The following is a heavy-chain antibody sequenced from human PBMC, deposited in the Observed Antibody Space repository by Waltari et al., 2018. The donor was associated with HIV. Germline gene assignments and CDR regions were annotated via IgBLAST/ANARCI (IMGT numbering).Heavy chain of an antibody. J-gene: IGHJ4*02. V-gene: IGHV3-21*02. D-gene: IGHD3-10*02. CDR3: ARQQLGSGALDL. CDR1: GLTFTSDP. Sequence: VQLVVSGGGLVQPEGSLRLSCTASGLTFTSDPMNWVRQAPGKGLEWVSSISSGTSYKYNADSVTGRFTVSRDNAKNSLCLQMNSLRADDTAVYYCARQQLGSGALDLWGQGTLVTVSS. CDR2: ISSGTSYK.